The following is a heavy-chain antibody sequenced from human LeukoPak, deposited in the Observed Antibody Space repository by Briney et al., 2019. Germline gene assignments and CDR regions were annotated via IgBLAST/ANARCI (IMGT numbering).Heavy chain of an antibody. Sequence: GESLRLSCAASGFTFRNYHMNWIRQAPGKGLEWVSYIRTGSNSIYYADSVKGRFTISRDNSKNTLYLQMNSLRAEDTAVYYCAKGGYNWNDVADYWGQGTLVTVSS. V-gene: IGHV3-48*01. D-gene: IGHD1-20*01. CDR3: AKGGYNWNDVADY. CDR1: GFTFRNYH. J-gene: IGHJ4*02. CDR2: IRTGSNSI.